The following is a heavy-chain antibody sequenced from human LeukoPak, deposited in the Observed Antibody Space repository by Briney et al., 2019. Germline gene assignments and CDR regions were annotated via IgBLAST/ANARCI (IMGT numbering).Heavy chain of an antibody. CDR3: ARDQAVAGTTDAFDI. V-gene: IGHV1-69*13. D-gene: IGHD6-19*01. CDR2: IIPIFGTR. CDR1: GGTFSSYG. Sequence: SVKVSCKASGGTFSSYGFSWVRQAPGQGLEWMGGIIPIFGTRKYAQKFQGRVMITADESTSTAYMELGSLRPEDTAVYYCARDQAVAGTTDAFDIWGQGTMITVSS. J-gene: IGHJ3*02.